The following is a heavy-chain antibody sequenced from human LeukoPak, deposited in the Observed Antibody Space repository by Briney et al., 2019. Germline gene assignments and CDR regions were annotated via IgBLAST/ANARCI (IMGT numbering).Heavy chain of an antibody. CDR2: IYYSGST. V-gene: IGHV4-61*01. CDR1: GGSISSSSYY. CDR3: ARAGYYDSSGYYPGIDY. Sequence: PSETLSLTCTVSGGSISSSSYYWSWIRQPPGKGLEWIGYIYYSGSTNYNPSLKSRVTISVDTSKNQFSLKLSSVTAADTAVYYCARAGYYDSSGYYPGIDYWGQGTLVTVSS. D-gene: IGHD3-22*01. J-gene: IGHJ4*02.